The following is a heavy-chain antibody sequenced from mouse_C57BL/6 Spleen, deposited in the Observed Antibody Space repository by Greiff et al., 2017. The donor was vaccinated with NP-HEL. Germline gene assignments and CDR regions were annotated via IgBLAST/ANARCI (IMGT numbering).Heavy chain of an antibody. D-gene: IGHD2-5*01. Sequence: EVMLVESGGDLVKPGGSLKLSCAASGFTFSSYGMSWVRQTPDKRLEWVATISSGGSYTYYPDSVKGRFTISRDNAKNTLYLQMSSLKSEDTAMYYCARMSNYSFDYWGQGTTLTVSS. J-gene: IGHJ2*01. CDR3: ARMSNYSFDY. V-gene: IGHV5-6*01. CDR2: ISSGGSYT. CDR1: GFTFSSYG.